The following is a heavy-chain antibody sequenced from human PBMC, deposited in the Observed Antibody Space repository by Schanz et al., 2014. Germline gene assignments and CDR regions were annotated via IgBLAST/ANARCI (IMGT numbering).Heavy chain of an antibody. V-gene: IGHV3-23*04. Sequence: EVQLVESGGGLVKPGGSLRLSCAASEFTFSTDAMSWVRQAPGKGLEWLSVISASGGDTYYADSVKGRFTISRDNSKNTLYLQMNSLRAEDTAVYYCARDLPRTFLFDYWGQGTLVTVSS. CDR3: ARDLPRTFLFDY. CDR1: EFTFSTDA. J-gene: IGHJ4*02. CDR2: ISASGGDT.